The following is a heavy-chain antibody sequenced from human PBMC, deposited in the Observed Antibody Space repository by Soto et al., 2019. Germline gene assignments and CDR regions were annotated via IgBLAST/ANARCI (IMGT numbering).Heavy chain of an antibody. CDR3: AKDGGYGTFDI. J-gene: IGHJ3*02. V-gene: IGHV3-23*01. CDR1: GFTFNSYA. CDR2: ISTSGGST. Sequence: EVQLLESGGGLVQPGGSLTVSCAASGFTFNSYAMNWVRQAPGKGLEWVSCISTSGGSTHYADSVKGRFSISRDKSKNRLYLQMNSLRAEDTAVYYCAKDGGYGTFDIWGQGTMVTVSS. D-gene: IGHD4-17*01.